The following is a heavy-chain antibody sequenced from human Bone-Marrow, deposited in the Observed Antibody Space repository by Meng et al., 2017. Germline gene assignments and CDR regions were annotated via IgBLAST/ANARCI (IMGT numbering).Heavy chain of an antibody. D-gene: IGHD3-22*01. Sequence: VQLVESGGGLVQPGGSLRLSCAASGFTFSSYAMHWVRQAPGKGLEWVAVISYDGSNKYYADSVKGRFTISRDNSKNTLYLQMNSLRAEDTAVYYCARALSSGYVDYWGQGTLVTVSS. CDR3: ARALSSGYVDY. CDR1: GFTFSSYA. V-gene: IGHV3-30*01. CDR2: ISYDGSNK. J-gene: IGHJ4*02.